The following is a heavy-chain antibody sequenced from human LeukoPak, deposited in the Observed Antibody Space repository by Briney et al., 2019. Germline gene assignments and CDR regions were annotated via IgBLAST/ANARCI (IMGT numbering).Heavy chain of an antibody. V-gene: IGHV3-21*01. D-gene: IGHD4-23*01. CDR1: GFTFSSYS. CDR2: ISSSSSYI. J-gene: IGHJ3*02. CDR3: ARDEGSRDYGGNPNAFDI. Sequence: GGSLRLSGAASGFTFSSYSMNWVRQAPGKGLEWVSSISSSSSYIYYADSVKGRFTISRDNAENSLYLQMNSLRAEDTAVYYCARDEGSRDYGGNPNAFDIWGQGTMVTVSS.